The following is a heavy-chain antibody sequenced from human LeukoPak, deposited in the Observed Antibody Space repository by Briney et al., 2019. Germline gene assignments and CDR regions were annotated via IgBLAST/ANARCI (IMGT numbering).Heavy chain of an antibody. CDR2: IYYSGST. CDR1: GGSISSYY. V-gene: IGHV4-59*01. CDR3: ALGYYDSGGLSYYYMDV. D-gene: IGHD3-22*01. J-gene: IGHJ6*03. Sequence: SETLSLTCTVSGGSISSYYWSWIRQPPGKGLEWIGYIYYSGSTNYNPSLKSRVTISVDTSKNQFSLKLSSVTAADTAVYYCALGYYDSGGLSYYYMDVWGKGTTVTVSS.